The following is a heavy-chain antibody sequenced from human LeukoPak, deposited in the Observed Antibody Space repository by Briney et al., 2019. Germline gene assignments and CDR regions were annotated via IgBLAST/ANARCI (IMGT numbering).Heavy chain of an antibody. D-gene: IGHD2-2*01. CDR3: ARGPVGPGSTSSAGDY. V-gene: IGHV1-46*01. Sequence: GASVKVSCKASGYTFTSCYMHWVRQAPGQGLEWMGIINPSGGSTSYAQKFQGRVTMTRDMSTSTVYMELSSLRSEDTAVYYCARGPVGPGSTSSAGDYWGQGTLVTVSS. J-gene: IGHJ4*02. CDR1: GYTFTSCY. CDR2: INPSGGST.